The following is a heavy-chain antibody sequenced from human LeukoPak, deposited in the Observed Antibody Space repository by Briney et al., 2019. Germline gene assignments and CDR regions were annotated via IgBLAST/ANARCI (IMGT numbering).Heavy chain of an antibody. D-gene: IGHD3-22*01. CDR2: ISSSSSTI. Sequence: GGSLRLSCAASGFTFSSYTMNWVRQAPGKGLEWVSYISSSSSTIYYADSVKGRFTISRDNAKSTLSLQMNRLRPQDTAVYYCGRVLNKRNYDSSVYYGYWGQGTLVTVSS. V-gene: IGHV3-48*01. CDR1: GFTFSSYT. CDR3: GRVLNKRNYDSSVYYGY. J-gene: IGHJ4*02.